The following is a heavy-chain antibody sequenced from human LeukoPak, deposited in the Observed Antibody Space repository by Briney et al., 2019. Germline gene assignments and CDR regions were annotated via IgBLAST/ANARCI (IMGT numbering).Heavy chain of an antibody. D-gene: IGHD6-19*01. J-gene: IGHJ3*02. CDR1: GGSFSGYY. V-gene: IGHV4-34*01. Sequence: SETLSVTCAVYGGSFSGYYWSWIRQPPGKGLEWIGEINHSGSTNYNPSLKSRVTISVDTSKNQFSLKLNSLTAADTAVYYCATSSGYSSGWTPGNAFDIWGQGTMVSASS. CDR2: INHSGST. CDR3: ATSSGYSSGWTPGNAFDI.